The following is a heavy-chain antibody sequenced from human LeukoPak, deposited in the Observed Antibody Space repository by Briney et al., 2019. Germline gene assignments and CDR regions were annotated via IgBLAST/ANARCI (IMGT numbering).Heavy chain of an antibody. D-gene: IGHD3-10*01. Sequence: SGGSLRLSCAASGFTFNSYTMSWVRQAPGKGLEWVSAISDSGYSTYYADSVKGRFTISRDNSKSTLYIQMNSLRAEDTAVYYCVRAKPKNMVRGLIMRRESRYYFDYWGQGTLVTVSS. CDR2: ISDSGYST. CDR1: GFTFNSYT. V-gene: IGHV3-23*01. J-gene: IGHJ4*02. CDR3: VRAKPKNMVRGLIMRRESRYYFDY.